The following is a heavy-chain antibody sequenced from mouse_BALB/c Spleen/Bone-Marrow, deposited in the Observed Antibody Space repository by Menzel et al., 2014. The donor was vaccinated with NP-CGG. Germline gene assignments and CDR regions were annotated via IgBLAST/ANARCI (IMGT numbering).Heavy chain of an antibody. CDR1: GYSFXNYW. CDR3: ASDDYDGSWFAY. CDR2: IHPSDSET. V-gene: IGHV1-74*01. Sequence: QVQLQHSGAELVRPGASVKLFCKASGYSFXNYWMNWMKQRPGQGLVWIGMIHPSDSETRLNQKFKDKTTLTVDKSSSTAYMQLSSPTSEDSAVYYCASDDYDGSWFAYWGQGTLVTVSA. D-gene: IGHD2-4*01. J-gene: IGHJ3*01.